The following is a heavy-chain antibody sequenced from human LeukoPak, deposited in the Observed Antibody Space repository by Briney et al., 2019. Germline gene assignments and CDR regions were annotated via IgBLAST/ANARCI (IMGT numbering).Heavy chain of an antibody. Sequence: GRSLRLSCEASGFTISSYAMHWVREAPGKGLEWVAVISYDGSNKYYADSVKGRFTISRDNSKNTLYLQMNSLRAEDTAVYYCARIRVDSTLRGAFDIWGQGTMVTVSS. J-gene: IGHJ3*02. CDR3: ARIRVDSTLRGAFDI. CDR2: ISYDGSNK. V-gene: IGHV3-30-3*01. D-gene: IGHD5-12*01. CDR1: GFTISSYA.